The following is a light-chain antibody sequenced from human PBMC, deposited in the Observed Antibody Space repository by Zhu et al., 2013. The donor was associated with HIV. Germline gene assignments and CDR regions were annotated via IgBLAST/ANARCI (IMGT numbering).Light chain of an antibody. CDR2: ETS. J-gene: IGKJ4*01. Sequence: EIVLTQSPGTLSLSPGERATLSCRASQSVRSSFLAWYQQKPGQAPRLLMYETSTRAAGIPARFSGSGSVRDFTLTITGLEPEDFADYYCQQYGSSPLTFGGGT. CDR1: QSVRSSF. CDR3: QQYGSSPLT. V-gene: IGKV3-20*01.